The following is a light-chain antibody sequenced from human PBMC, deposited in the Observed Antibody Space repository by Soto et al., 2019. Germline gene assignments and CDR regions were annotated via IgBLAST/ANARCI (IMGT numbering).Light chain of an antibody. V-gene: IGKV3-15*01. CDR3: QQSNNWPS. CDR1: QTVSRN. CDR2: DVF. Sequence: EVVMTQSPATLSVSPGERATLSCRASQTVSRNLAWYQQRPGQATRLLIYDVFTRAAGIPARFSGSGSETEFTLTIRSLQSEDLEVYYCQQSNNWPSFGQGTRMEIK. J-gene: IGKJ5*01.